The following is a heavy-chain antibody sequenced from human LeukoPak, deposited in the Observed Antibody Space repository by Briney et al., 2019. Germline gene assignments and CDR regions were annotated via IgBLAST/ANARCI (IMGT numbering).Heavy chain of an antibody. CDR2: IWNNGNNR. CDR1: GFIFSDYG. J-gene: IGHJ5*02. Sequence: GGSLRLSCAASGFIFSDYGMHWVRQAPGKGLEWVAVIWNNGNNRYADSVRGRFTISRDDSKNTLYLQMDSLRAEDTAVYYCARDDIAAGGTTDLWGQGTLVTVSS. CDR3: ARDDIAAGGTTDL. V-gene: IGHV3-33*01. D-gene: IGHD6-13*01.